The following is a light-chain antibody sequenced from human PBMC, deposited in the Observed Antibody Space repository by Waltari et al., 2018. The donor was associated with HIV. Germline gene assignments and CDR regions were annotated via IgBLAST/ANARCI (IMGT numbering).Light chain of an antibody. CDR2: DVS. CDR1: SSDVGGYNY. CDR3: CSYAGSYFYV. Sequence: QSALTQPRSVSGSPGQSVTISCTGTSSDVGGYNYVSWYQQHPGKAPKLMIYDVSERPSGVPDRFSGSKSGNTASLTISGLQAEDEADYYCCSYAGSYFYVFGTGTKVTVL. V-gene: IGLV2-11*01. J-gene: IGLJ1*01.